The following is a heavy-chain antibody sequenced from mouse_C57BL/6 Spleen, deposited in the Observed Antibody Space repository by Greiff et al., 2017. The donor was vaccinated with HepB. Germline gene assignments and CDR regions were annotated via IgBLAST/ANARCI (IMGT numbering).Heavy chain of an antibody. CDR1: GYTFTSYG. Sequence: QVQLKQSGAELARPGASVKLSCKASGYTFTSYGISWVKQRTGQGLEWIGEIYPRSGNTYYNEKFKGKATLTADKSSSTAYMELRSLTSEDSAVYFCARGGDDGYSHYYAMDYWGQGTSVTVSS. V-gene: IGHV1-81*01. CDR2: IYPRSGNT. J-gene: IGHJ4*01. D-gene: IGHD2-3*01. CDR3: ARGGDDGYSHYYAMDY.